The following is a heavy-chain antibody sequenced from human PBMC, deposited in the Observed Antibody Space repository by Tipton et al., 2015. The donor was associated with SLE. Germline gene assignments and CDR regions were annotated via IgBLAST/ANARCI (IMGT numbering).Heavy chain of an antibody. CDR2: ISYDGSNK. J-gene: IGHJ1*01. V-gene: IGHV3-30*18. D-gene: IGHD2-15*01. Sequence: RSLRLSCAASGFTFSSYGMHWVRQAPGKGLEWVAVISYDGSNKYYADSVKGRFTISRDNSKNTLYLQMNSLRAEDTAVYYCAKDGVAWQLEYFQHWGQGTLVTVSS. CDR3: AKDGVAWQLEYFQH. CDR1: GFTFSSYG.